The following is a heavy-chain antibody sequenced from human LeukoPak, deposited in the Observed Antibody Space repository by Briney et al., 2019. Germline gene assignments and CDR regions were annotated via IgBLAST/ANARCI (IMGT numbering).Heavy chain of an antibody. D-gene: IGHD1-26*01. J-gene: IGHJ4*02. V-gene: IGHV3-30*01. Sequence: HPGGSLRLSCAASGFTFCSYAMHWVRQAPGKGLEWVAVISYDGSTKYYEDSVKGRFTISRDNSKNTLYLQMNSLRAEDTAVYYCARDLTSGTALDYWGQGTLVTVSS. CDR2: ISYDGSTK. CDR3: ARDLTSGTALDY. CDR1: GFTFCSYA.